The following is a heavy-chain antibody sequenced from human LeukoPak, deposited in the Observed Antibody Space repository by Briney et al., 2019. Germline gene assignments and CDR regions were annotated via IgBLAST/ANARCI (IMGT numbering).Heavy chain of an antibody. Sequence: GGSLRLSCAGSGFTFSGYAMSWVRQAPGKGLEWVSAISGSGSDTFYADSVKGRFTISRDNSKNTLSVQMNSLRAEDTAVYYCAKALTGWGAYDYWGQGAPVTVSS. D-gene: IGHD3-9*01. CDR1: GFTFSGYA. J-gene: IGHJ4*02. CDR2: ISGSGSDT. V-gene: IGHV3-23*01. CDR3: AKALTGWGAYDY.